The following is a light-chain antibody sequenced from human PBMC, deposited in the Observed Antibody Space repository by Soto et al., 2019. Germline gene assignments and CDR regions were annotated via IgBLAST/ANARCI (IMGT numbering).Light chain of an antibody. Sequence: DVVMTQSPLSLPVTLGQPASISCRSNQSLVHSDGIAYFSWFQQRPGQAPRLLIYGASTRAIGVPDRFSGSGSGTDFTLTISRLEPEDFAVYYCQQYGSSPLTFGGGTKV. CDR2: GAS. V-gene: IGKV2-30*02. CDR1: QSLVHSDGIAY. J-gene: IGKJ4*01. CDR3: QQYGSSPLT.